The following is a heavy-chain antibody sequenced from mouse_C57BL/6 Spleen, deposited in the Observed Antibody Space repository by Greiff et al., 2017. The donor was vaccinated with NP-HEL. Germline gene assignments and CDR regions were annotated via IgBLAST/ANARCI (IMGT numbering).Heavy chain of an antibody. Sequence: EVQVVESGGGLVKPGGSLKLSCAASGFTFSDYGMHWVRQAPEKGLEWVAYISSGSSTIYYADTVKGRFTISRDNAKNTLFLQMTSLRSEDTAMYYCARKYYYGSYWYFDVWGTGTTVTVSS. CDR2: ISSGSSTI. J-gene: IGHJ1*03. CDR3: ARKYYYGSYWYFDV. V-gene: IGHV5-17*01. D-gene: IGHD1-1*01. CDR1: GFTFSDYG.